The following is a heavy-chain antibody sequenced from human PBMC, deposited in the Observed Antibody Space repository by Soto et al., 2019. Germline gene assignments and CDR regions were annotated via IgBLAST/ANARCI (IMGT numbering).Heavy chain of an antibody. CDR3: ASEISVDITYFDF. D-gene: IGHD3-3*01. CDR1: GFTFSSYS. Sequence: EVQLVESGGGLVKPGGSLRLSCAASGFTFSSYSMNWVRQAPGKGLEWVSSISSSSSYIYYADSVKGRFTISRANAKNSLYLQMNSLRAEYTAVYYCASEISVDITYFDFLGQGTLGTVAS. V-gene: IGHV3-21*01. J-gene: IGHJ4*02. CDR2: ISSSSSYI.